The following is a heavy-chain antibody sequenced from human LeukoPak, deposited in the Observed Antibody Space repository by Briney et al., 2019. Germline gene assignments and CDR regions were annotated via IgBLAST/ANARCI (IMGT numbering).Heavy chain of an antibody. CDR2: INHSGST. J-gene: IGHJ4*02. CDR1: GGSFSGYY. CDR3: ARDRKQWLGFDY. Sequence: SETLSLTCAVYGGSFSGYYWSWIRQPPGKGLEWIGEINHSGSTYYNPSLKSRVTISVDTSKNQFSLKLSSVTAADTAVYYCARDRKQWLGFDYWGQGTLVTVSS. V-gene: IGHV4-34*01. D-gene: IGHD6-19*01.